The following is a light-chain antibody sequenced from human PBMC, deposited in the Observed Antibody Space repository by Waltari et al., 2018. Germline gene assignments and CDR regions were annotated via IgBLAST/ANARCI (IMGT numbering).Light chain of an antibody. V-gene: IGLV2-23*02. CDR3: SSYASRTSFAI. Sequence: QSALTQPASVSGSPGQSIPISCTGTNSDLGRYNLVSWYQQHPGRAPKLVIHEVTKRPSGISDRFSGSKSGNMASLTISGLQAEDEADYYCSSYASRTSFAIFGGGTKLTVL. CDR1: NSDLGRYNL. CDR2: EVT. J-gene: IGLJ2*01.